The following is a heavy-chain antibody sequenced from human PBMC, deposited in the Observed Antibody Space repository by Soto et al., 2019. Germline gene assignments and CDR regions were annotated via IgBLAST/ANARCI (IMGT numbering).Heavy chain of an antibody. CDR2: ISYDGSNK. CDR3: ARGPSSLTRFDY. D-gene: IGHD2-2*01. V-gene: IGHV3-30-3*01. CDR1: GFTFSSYA. J-gene: IGHJ4*02. Sequence: GGSLRLSCAASGFTFSSYAMHWVRQPPGKGLEWVAVISYDGSNKYYADSVKGRFTISRDNSKNTLYLQMNSLRAEDTAVYYCARGPSSLTRFDYWGQGTLVTVSS.